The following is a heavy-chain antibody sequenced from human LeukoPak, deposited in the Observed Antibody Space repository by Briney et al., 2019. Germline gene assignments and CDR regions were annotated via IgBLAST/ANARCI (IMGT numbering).Heavy chain of an antibody. CDR2: VYHSGNT. CDR3: ARDRDSSTTYTPYYFDS. CDR1: GYSISSGYY. D-gene: IGHD6-13*01. Sequence: SETLSLTCSVSGYSISSGYYWGWIRQPPGKGLEWIASVYHSGNTYYNPSLKSRVLISADTSKNQFSLNLISVTAADTAVYYCARDRDSSTTYTPYYFDSWGQGTLVTVSS. J-gene: IGHJ4*02. V-gene: IGHV4-38-2*02.